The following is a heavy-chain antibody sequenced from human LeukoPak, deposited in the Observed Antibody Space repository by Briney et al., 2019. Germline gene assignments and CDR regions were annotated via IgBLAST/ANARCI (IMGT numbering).Heavy chain of an antibody. CDR3: ARDVAGYCSSTSCWYNWFDP. Sequence: GGSLRLSCAASGFTVSSNYMSWVRQAPGKGLEWVSVIYSGGSTYYADSVKGRFTISRDNSKNTLYLQMNSLRAEDTAVYYCARDVAGYCSSTSCWYNWFDPWGQGTLVTVSS. CDR1: GFTVSSNY. J-gene: IGHJ5*02. CDR2: IYSGGST. D-gene: IGHD2-2*01. V-gene: IGHV3-53*01.